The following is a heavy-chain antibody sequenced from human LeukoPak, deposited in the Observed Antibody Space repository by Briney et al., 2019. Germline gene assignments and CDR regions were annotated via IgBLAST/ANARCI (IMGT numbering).Heavy chain of an antibody. V-gene: IGHV3-23*01. D-gene: IGHD4-17*01. Sequence: GGSLRLSCAASGFTFSSFAMNWVRQAPGKGLEWVSAISGSGGSTSYAYSVKGRFTISRDNSKNTLFLQMTSLRAEDTAVYYCAKTVTSINWFEPWGQGTLVTFSS. CDR2: ISGSGGST. CDR3: AKTVTSINWFEP. CDR1: GFTFSSFA. J-gene: IGHJ5*02.